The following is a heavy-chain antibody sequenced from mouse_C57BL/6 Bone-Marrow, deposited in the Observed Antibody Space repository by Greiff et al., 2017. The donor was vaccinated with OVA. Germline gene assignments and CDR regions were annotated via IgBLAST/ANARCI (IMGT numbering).Heavy chain of an antibody. CDR2: ISNLAYSI. D-gene: IGHD1-1*01. CDR1: GFTFSDYG. V-gene: IGHV5-15*04. J-gene: IGHJ3*01. CDR3: ARRELDYYYGSSYVFAY. Sequence: EVKLMESGGGLVQPGGSLKLSCAASGFTFSDYGMAWVRQAPRKGPEWVAFISNLAYSIYYADTVTGRFTISRENAKNTLYLEMSSLRSEDTAMYYCARRELDYYYGSSYVFAYWGQGTLVTVSA.